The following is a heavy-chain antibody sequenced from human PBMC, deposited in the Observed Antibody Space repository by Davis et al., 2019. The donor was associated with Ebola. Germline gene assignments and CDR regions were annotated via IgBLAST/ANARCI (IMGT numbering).Heavy chain of an antibody. V-gene: IGHV3-33*03. CDR3: TGAISYGWFDP. J-gene: IGHJ5*02. Sequence: GESLKISCAASGFRIISYGMHWVRQAPGKGLEWVAVLWHDGVNEYYGESVKGRFTISRDNSKNTVYLQMNNLRAEDTAVYYCTGAISYGWFDPWGQGTLVTVSS. CDR2: LWHDGVNE. CDR1: GFRIISYG. D-gene: IGHD4-17*01.